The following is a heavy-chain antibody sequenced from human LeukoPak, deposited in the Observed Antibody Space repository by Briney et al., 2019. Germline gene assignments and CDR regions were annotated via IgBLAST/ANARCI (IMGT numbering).Heavy chain of an antibody. CDR1: GFTFSSYA. J-gene: IGHJ4*02. D-gene: IGHD1-7*01. CDR3: AKEGGTGTRFDY. Sequence: GGSLRLSCAASGFTFSSYAMSWVRQAPGKGLYWVSAISGSGTGTYYADSVKGRFTISRDNSKNTLYLQMNSLRAEDTAVYYRAKEGGTGTRFDYWGQGTLVTVSS. CDR2: ISGSGTGT. V-gene: IGHV3-23*01.